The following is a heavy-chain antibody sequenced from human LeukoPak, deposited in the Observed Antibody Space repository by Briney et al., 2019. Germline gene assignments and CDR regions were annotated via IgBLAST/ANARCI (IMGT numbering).Heavy chain of an antibody. CDR2: INHSGST. Sequence: PSETLSLTCAVYGGSFSGYYWSWIRQPPGKGLEWIGEINHSGSTNYNPSLKSRVTISVDTSKNQFSLKLSSVTAADTAVYYCARLQGRITIFGVVTRTPVNWFDPWGQGTLVTVSS. CDR1: GGSFSGYY. V-gene: IGHV4-34*01. D-gene: IGHD3-3*01. J-gene: IGHJ5*02. CDR3: ARLQGRITIFGVVTRTPVNWFDP.